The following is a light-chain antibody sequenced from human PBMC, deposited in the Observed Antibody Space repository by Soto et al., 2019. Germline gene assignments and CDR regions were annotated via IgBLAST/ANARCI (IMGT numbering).Light chain of an antibody. J-gene: IGKJ1*01. CDR1: QSISSY. V-gene: IGKV1-33*01. CDR3: QQYDSSGT. Sequence: EIQLTQSPSSLSASVGDRVTITCRASQSISSYLNWYQQKPGKAPKLLIYDESKLETGVPSRFSGSGSGTDFTLTISRLEPEDFAVYYCQQYDSSGTFGQGTEVEIK. CDR2: DES.